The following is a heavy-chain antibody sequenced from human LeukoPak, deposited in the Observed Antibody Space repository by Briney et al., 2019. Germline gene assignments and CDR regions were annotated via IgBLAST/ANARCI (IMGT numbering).Heavy chain of an antibody. V-gene: IGHV3-48*04. CDR1: GFIFSNYR. Sequence: GGSLRLSCAASGFIFSNYRLSWVRQAPGRGLEWVSYITNTSSNIYYADSVKGRFTISRDNDENSLFLQMNSLRAEDTAVYYCVRDWGYWGQGTPVTVSS. D-gene: IGHD3-22*01. CDR3: VRDWGY. J-gene: IGHJ4*02. CDR2: ITNTSSNI.